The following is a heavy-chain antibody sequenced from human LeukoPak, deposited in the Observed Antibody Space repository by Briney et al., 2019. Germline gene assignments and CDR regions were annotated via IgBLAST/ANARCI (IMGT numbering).Heavy chain of an antibody. CDR2: INHNGNVN. J-gene: IGHJ6*02. V-gene: IGHV3-7*03. D-gene: IGHD2-15*01. Sequence: GGSLRLSCAASGFTFSSYWLNWARHAPRTGLERVGSINHNGNVNYYVDPVQARFTIFRENACNSLYPQKRNLRAEDTAAEFCARGGGLVVWGQGATVTVSS. CDR1: GFTFSSYW. CDR3: ARGGGLVV.